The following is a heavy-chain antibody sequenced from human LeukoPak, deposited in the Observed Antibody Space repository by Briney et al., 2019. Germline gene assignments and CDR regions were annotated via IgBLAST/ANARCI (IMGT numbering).Heavy chain of an antibody. D-gene: IGHD3/OR15-3a*01. Sequence: GSLRLSCAASGFTFSSYAMSWVRQAPGKGLEWIGSIFYSGSTYYNPSLKSQVSISIDTSKNQFSLRLTSVTAADTAVYYCARQTGSGLFILPGGQGTLVTVSS. CDR1: GFTFSSYA. J-gene: IGHJ4*02. V-gene: IGHV4-39*01. CDR3: ARQTGSGLFILP. CDR2: IFYSGST.